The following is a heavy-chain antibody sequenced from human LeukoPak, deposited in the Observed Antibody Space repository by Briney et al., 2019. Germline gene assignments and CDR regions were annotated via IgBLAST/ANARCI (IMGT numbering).Heavy chain of an antibody. Sequence: PSETLPLTCTVSGGSISSGSYYWSWIRQPAGKGLEWIGRIYTSGSTNYNPSLKSRVTISVDTSKNQFSLKLSSVTAADTAVYYCARDPHLAYSSSNANDAFDIWGQGTMVTVSS. V-gene: IGHV4-61*02. CDR3: ARDPHLAYSSSNANDAFDI. CDR2: IYTSGST. D-gene: IGHD6-6*01. J-gene: IGHJ3*02. CDR1: GGSISSGSYY.